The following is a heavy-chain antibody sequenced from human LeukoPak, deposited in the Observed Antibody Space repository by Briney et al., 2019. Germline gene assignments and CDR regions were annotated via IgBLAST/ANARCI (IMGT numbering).Heavy chain of an antibody. D-gene: IGHD4-23*01. CDR1: GFTFSSAW. J-gene: IGHJ4*02. CDR2: IKTKTDGGTT. V-gene: IGHV3-15*01. Sequence: GGSLRLSCAASGFTFSSAWMSRVRQAPGQGLEWLGRIKTKTDGGTTDYAAPVKGRFTISRDDSKDTLYLQMNSLKSDDTAVYYCANIFGGNSHRSDYWGQGTLVTVSS. CDR3: ANIFGGNSHRSDY.